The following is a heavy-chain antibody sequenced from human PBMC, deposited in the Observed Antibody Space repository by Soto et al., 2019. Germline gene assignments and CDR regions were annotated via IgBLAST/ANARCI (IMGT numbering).Heavy chain of an antibody. CDR1: GFTFSSYA. CDR2: ISGSGGST. Sequence: LRLSCAASGFTFSSYAMSWVRQAPGKGLEWVSAISGSGGSTYYADSVKGRFTISRDNSKNTLYLQMNSLRAEDTAVYYCAKDSHPTPYYFDYWGQGTLVTVSS. V-gene: IGHV3-23*01. J-gene: IGHJ4*02. CDR3: AKDSHPTPYYFDY.